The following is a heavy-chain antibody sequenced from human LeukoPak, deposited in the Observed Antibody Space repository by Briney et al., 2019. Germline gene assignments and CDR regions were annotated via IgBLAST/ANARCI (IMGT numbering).Heavy chain of an antibody. CDR3: ARVRSGYSHENYFDY. V-gene: IGHV3-21*06. D-gene: IGHD5-18*01. CDR2: ISSSGSYI. CDR1: GFTFSSCS. J-gene: IGHJ4*02. Sequence: GGSLRLSCAVSGFTFSSCSMNWVRQAPGKGLEWVLSISSSGSYIYYADSVKGRFTISRDNAKNSLYLQMDSLRAEDTAVYYCARVRSGYSHENYFDYWGQGTLVTVSS.